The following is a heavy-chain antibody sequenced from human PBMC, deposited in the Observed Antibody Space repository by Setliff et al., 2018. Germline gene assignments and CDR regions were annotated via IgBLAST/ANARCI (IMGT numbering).Heavy chain of an antibody. Sequence: ASVKVSCKASGYTSTGYYMHWVRQAPGLGLEWMGTINHSSGKTSYAQKFQGRVTMTRDTSTSTVYMDMSSLRSEDTAVYYCARDYGAYARGYYYGMDVWGQGTTVTVSS. CDR2: INHSSGKT. CDR1: GYTSTGYY. D-gene: IGHD4-17*01. J-gene: IGHJ6*02. V-gene: IGHV1-46*01. CDR3: ARDYGAYARGYYYGMDV.